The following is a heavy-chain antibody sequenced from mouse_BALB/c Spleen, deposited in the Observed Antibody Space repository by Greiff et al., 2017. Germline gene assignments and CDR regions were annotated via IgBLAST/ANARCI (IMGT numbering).Heavy chain of an antibody. CDR1: GFTFSSYA. CDR2: ISSGGST. CDR3: ARGGDDYDGGDPWFAY. D-gene: IGHD2-4*01. J-gene: IGHJ3*01. V-gene: IGHV5-6-5*01. Sequence: DVMLVESGGGLVKPGGSLKLSCAASGFTFSSYAMSWVRQTPEKRLEWVASISSGGSTYYPDSGKGRFTISRDNARNILYLQMSSLRSEDTAMYYCARGGDDYDGGDPWFAYWGQGTLVTVSA.